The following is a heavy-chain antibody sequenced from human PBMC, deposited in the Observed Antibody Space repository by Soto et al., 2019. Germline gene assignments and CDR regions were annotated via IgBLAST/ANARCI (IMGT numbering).Heavy chain of an antibody. D-gene: IGHD2-2*01. CDR2: ISGSGGST. V-gene: IGHV3-23*01. Sequence: KGLEWVSAISGSGGSTYYADSVKGRFTISRDNSKNTLYLQMNSLRAEDTAVYYCAKDVWDIVVVPAAMSDYWGQGTLVTVSS. J-gene: IGHJ4*02. CDR3: AKDVWDIVVVPAAMSDY.